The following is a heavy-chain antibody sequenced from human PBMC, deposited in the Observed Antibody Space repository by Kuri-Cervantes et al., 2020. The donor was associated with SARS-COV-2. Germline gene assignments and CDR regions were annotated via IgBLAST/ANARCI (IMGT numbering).Heavy chain of an antibody. Sequence: SETLSLTCTVSGGSISCSSYYWGWIRQPPGKGLEWIGSIYYSGSTYYNPPLKSRVTMSLDSSKNQFSLKLSSVTAADTAVYYCARYPGSSWFDPWGQGTLVTVSS. CDR3: ARYPGSSWFDP. D-gene: IGHD3-10*01. CDR1: GGSISCSSYY. V-gene: IGHV4-39*07. J-gene: IGHJ5*02. CDR2: IYYSGST.